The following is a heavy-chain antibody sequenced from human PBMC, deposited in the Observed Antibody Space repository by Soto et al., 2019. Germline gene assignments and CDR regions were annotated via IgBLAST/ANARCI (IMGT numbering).Heavy chain of an antibody. CDR2: ISYDGINE. J-gene: IGHJ4*02. D-gene: IGHD3-16*02. CDR1: GFTFTSYA. V-gene: IGHV3-30*15. CDR3: ARDRLRLGELSLIGYFDY. Sequence: QVQLVESGGSVVQPGRSLRLSCEASGFTFTSYAIHWVRQAPGRGLEWVAVISYDGINEYYADSVKGRFTISRDNSKNTLFLQMSSLRVEDTAAYYCARDRLRLGELSLIGYFDYWGQGTLVTVSS.